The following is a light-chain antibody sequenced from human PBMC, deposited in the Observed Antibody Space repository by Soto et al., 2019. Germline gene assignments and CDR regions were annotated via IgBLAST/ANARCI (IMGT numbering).Light chain of an antibody. J-gene: IGKJ1*01. V-gene: IGKV1-39*01. CDR1: QSITSY. CDR3: QQSYTTPWT. CDR2: AAS. Sequence: DIQMTQSPSSLSASVGDRVTITCRASQSITSYLNWYQQKPGKAPQLLIYAASSLQSGVPSRFSGSGSGTDFTLTISSLQPEDFATYFCQQSYTTPWTFGKGTKVEV.